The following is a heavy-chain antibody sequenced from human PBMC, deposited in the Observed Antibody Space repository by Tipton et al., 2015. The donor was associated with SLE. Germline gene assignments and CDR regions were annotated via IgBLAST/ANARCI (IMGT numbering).Heavy chain of an antibody. CDR2: IYYSGST. Sequence: LRLSCNVSGDSISSGGYYWSWIRQPPGKGLEWIGNIYYSGSTYYNPSLKSRVTISVDRSKNQFSLKLNSVTAADTAVYYCARDYKVTNPDQENFQYWGQGTLVTVSS. CDR3: ARDYKVTNPDQENFQY. J-gene: IGHJ1*01. D-gene: IGHD4-17*01. CDR1: GDSISSGGYY. V-gene: IGHV4-31*03.